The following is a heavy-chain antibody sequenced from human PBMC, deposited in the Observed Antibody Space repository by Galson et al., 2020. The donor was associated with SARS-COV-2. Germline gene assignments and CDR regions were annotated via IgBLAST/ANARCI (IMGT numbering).Heavy chain of an antibody. CDR3: TRASWQQLEFDY. D-gene: IGHD6-13*01. Sequence: ASVKVSCKASGYSFSSHDINWVRQATGEGLEWMGWMNPNSGNTGYAQKFQGRISMTRDASITTAYMELWSLRSDDTAVYYCTRASWQQLEFDYWGQGTPVTVSS. CDR2: MNPNSGNT. CDR1: GYSFSSHD. V-gene: IGHV1-8*01. J-gene: IGHJ4*02.